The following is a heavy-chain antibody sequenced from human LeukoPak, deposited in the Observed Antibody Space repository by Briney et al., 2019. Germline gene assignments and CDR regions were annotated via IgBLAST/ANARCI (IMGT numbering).Heavy chain of an antibody. V-gene: IGHV4-59*01. CDR3: ARERVGYFDY. CDR2: IYYSGST. J-gene: IGHJ4*02. D-gene: IGHD1-26*01. CDR1: GGSISSYY. Sequence: KSSETLSLTCTVSGGSISSYYWSWIRQPPGKGLEWIGYIYYSGSTNYNPSLKSRVTISVDTSKNQFSLKLSSVTAADTAVYYCARERVGYFDYGGQGTLVTVSS.